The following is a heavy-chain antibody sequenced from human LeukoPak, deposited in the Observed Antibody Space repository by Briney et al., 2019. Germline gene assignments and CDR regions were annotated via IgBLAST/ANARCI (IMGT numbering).Heavy chain of an antibody. V-gene: IGHV1-69*06. J-gene: IGHJ4*02. CDR1: GGTFSSYA. CDR3: ARIGYYDYVWGSYN. CDR2: IIPIFGTA. Sequence: ASVKVSCKASGGTFSSYAISWVRQAPGQGLEWMGGIIPIFGTANYAQKFQGRVTITADKSTSTAYMELSSLRSEDTAVYYCARIGYYDYVWGSYNWGQGTLVTVSS. D-gene: IGHD3-16*01.